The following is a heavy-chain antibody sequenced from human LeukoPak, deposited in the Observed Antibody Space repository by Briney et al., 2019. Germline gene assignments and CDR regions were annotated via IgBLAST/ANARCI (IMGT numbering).Heavy chain of an antibody. V-gene: IGHV4-59*08. J-gene: IGHJ6*03. CDR3: ARHIGGGIEDMDV. CDR2: IYVTGST. CDR1: GGSIGTYY. D-gene: IGHD3-16*02. Sequence: SETLSLTCIVSGGSIGTYYWSWIRQSPGKGLEWIGYIYVTGSTSYNPYLQSRVTISVDTSRNQFLLKMSSVTAADTAVYYCARHIGGGIEDMDVWGTGTKVTVSS.